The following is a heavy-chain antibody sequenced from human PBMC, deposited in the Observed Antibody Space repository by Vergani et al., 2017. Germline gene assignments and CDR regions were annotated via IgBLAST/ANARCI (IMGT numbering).Heavy chain of an antibody. Sequence: ELQLVESGGGLVQPGGSLRLSCVASGFTVSGNYMTWVRQAPGKGLEWVSHIYSGDETYYAESVKGRVTIPRDTSKNTAHLQINNLRVEDTAVYYCSRGNYYGSRTYVDPWGQGTLVTVSS. CDR3: SRGNYYGSRTYVDP. V-gene: IGHV3-66*02. D-gene: IGHD3-10*01. J-gene: IGHJ5*02. CDR2: IYSGDET. CDR1: GFTVSGNY.